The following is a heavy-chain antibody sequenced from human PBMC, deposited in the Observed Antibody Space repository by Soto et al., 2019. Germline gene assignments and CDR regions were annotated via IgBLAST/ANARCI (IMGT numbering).Heavy chain of an antibody. CDR2: IYHSGST. CDR1: GGSVSSGTYY. J-gene: IGHJ4*02. CDR3: ARLSPSWNYDLDY. Sequence: QVQLQESGPGLVKPSETLSLTCTVSGGSVSSGTYYWSWIRQPPGKGLEWFGYIYHSGSTNYNPSLKSRVTISADTSKNQFSLKLSSVTAADTAVYYCARLSPSWNYDLDYWGQGTLVTVSS. V-gene: IGHV4-61*01. D-gene: IGHD1-7*01.